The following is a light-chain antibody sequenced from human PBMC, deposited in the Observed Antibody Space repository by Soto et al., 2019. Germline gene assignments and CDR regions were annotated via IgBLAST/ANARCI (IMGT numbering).Light chain of an antibody. V-gene: IGKV1-39*01. J-gene: IGKJ3*01. CDR3: QQRSNWAT. CDR2: AAS. Sequence: DIQMTHSPSSLSASVGERFTINSRASQSISSDLNWYKQKPGKAPKLLIYAASSLQIGVQSRFSGSGSGTDFTLTISSLEPEEFAVDDCQQRSNWATFGPGTKVDIK. CDR1: QSISSD.